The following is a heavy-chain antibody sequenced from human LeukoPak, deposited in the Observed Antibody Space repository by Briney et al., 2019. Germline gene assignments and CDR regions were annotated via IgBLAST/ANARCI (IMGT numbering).Heavy chain of an antibody. J-gene: IGHJ6*03. CDR2: ISSSGSTI. D-gene: IGHD2-2*01. Sequence: PGGSLRLSCAASGFTFSDYYMSWIRQAPGKGLEWVSYISSSGSTIYYADSVKGRFTISRDNAKNSLYLQMNSLRAEDTAVYYCARERVRGDCSSTSCQAVYYYYMDVWGKGTTVTVSS. V-gene: IGHV3-11*04. CDR3: ARERVRGDCSSTSCQAVYYYYMDV. CDR1: GFTFSDYY.